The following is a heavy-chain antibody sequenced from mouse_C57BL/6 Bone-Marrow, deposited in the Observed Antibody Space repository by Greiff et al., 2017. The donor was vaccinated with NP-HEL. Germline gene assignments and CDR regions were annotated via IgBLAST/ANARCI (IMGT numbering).Heavy chain of an antibody. CDR3: ARYYYGSSYWYFDV. D-gene: IGHD1-1*01. Sequence: EVKLVESGGGLVQPGGSLKLSCAASGFTFSDYGMAWVRQAPRKGPAWVAFLSNLAYSIYSADPVTGRFTISRENAKNTLYLEMSSLRSEDTAMYYCARYYYGSSYWYFDVWGTGTTVTVSS. V-gene: IGHV5-15*01. CDR2: LSNLAYSI. J-gene: IGHJ1*03. CDR1: GFTFSDYG.